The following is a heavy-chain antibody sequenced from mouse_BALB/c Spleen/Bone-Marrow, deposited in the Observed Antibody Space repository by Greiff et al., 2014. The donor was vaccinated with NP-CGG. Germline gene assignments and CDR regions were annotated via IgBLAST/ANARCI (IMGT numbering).Heavy chain of an antibody. CDR1: GYRLSSFW. CDR3: AREEAFYGNPFDF. Sequence: VQLQQSGAEVMKSGASVKISCRATGYRLSSFWIEWIKQRPGHGLEWIGKILPGSGSTNYNEKFKGKATLTEDTSSNTAYMQISSLTSEDSAVYFCAREEAFYGNPFDFWGQGTTVTVSS. D-gene: IGHD2-10*01. CDR2: ILPGSGST. V-gene: IGHV1-9*01. J-gene: IGHJ2*01.